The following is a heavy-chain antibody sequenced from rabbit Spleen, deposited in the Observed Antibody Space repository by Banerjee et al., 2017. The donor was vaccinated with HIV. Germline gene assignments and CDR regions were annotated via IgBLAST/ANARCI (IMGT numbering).Heavy chain of an antibody. CDR1: GFSFSSGYY. Sequence: QSLEESGGDLVKPGASLTLTCTASGFSFSSGYYMYWVRQAPGKGLEWIGCIGTGSGSTWYASWAKGRFTISKTSSTTVTLQMTSLTAADTATYFCARDLTSVIGWNFNLWGPGTLVTVS. CDR3: ARDLTSVIGWNFNL. D-gene: IGHD1-1*01. V-gene: IGHV1S40*01. CDR2: IGTGSGST. J-gene: IGHJ4*01.